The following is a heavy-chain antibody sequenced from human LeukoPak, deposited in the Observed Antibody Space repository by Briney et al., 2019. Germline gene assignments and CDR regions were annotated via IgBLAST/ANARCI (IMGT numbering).Heavy chain of an antibody. V-gene: IGHV1-18*01. Sequence: GASVKVSCKASGYTFTSYGISWVRQAPGQGLEWMGWISAYNGNTNYAQKLQGRVTMTTDTSTSTAYMELRSLRSDDTAVYYCARVVPEYYYDSSGYYYYWGQGTLVTVSS. CDR1: GYTFTSYG. D-gene: IGHD3-22*01. CDR2: ISAYNGNT. CDR3: ARVVPEYYYDSSGYYYY. J-gene: IGHJ4*02.